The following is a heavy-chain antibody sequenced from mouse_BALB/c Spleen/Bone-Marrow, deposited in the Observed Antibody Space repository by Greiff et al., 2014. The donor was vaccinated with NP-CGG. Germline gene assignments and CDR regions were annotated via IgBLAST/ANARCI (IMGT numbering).Heavy chain of an antibody. CDR1: GYTFSSLW. Sequence: QVQLKHSGAELMKPGASVKISCRATGYTFSSLWIEWMKQRPGHGLEWIGEILPGSDSTNYHEKFKGKATFTADPSSETVYMQLSSLTSEDSAVYYCARFRSYTMDFWGQGTSVTVSS. V-gene: IGHV1-9*01. CDR3: ARFRSYTMDF. CDR2: ILPGSDST. J-gene: IGHJ4*01.